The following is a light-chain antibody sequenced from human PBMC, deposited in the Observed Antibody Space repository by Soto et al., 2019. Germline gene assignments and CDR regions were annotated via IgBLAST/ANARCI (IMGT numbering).Light chain of an antibody. CDR2: YAS. CDR3: QQCDNFPLT. J-gene: IGKJ4*01. Sequence: DIQMTQSPSSLSASVGDRVTITCQASQDIKYYLNWYRQRPGRAPQLLIYYASNLETGVPSRFSGSGSGTDFSLTISSLQPEGVATYYCQQCDNFPLTFGAGTKLEIK. V-gene: IGKV1-33*01. CDR1: QDIKYY.